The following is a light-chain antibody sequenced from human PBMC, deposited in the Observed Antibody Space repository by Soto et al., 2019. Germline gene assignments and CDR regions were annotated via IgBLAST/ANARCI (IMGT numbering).Light chain of an antibody. V-gene: IGKV3-11*01. CDR3: QQRTNWST. Sequence: EIVLTQSPATLSLSPGERATLSCRASQSVSRYLAWYQQKHGQAPRLLIYDASNRATGIPARFSGSGSGTDFTLTISSLEPEDFAVYYCQQRTNWSTFGGGTKVEI. CDR2: DAS. J-gene: IGKJ4*01. CDR1: QSVSRY.